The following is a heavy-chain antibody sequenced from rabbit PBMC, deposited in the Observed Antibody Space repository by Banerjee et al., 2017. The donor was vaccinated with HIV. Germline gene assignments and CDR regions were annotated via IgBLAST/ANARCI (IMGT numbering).Heavy chain of an antibody. V-gene: IGHV1S7*01. CDR1: GFDFNNYY. J-gene: IGHJ4*01. CDR2: IDPVFGIT. CDR3: VREVAMKFDL. D-gene: IGHD3-1*01. Sequence: QLVESGGGLVQPGGSLKLSCKASGFDFNNYYIQWVRQAPGKGLEWIGYIDPVFGITNYAVSVKGRFTISRDNTQNIVYLQLNSLTAADTATYFCVREVAMKFDLWGPGTLVTVS.